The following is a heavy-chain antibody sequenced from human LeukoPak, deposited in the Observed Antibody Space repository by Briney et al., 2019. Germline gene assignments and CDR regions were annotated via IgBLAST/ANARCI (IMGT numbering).Heavy chain of an antibody. D-gene: IGHD5-12*01. CDR1: GYTFTGYF. CDR2: INPNSGGT. V-gene: IGHV1-2*02. Sequence: ASVKVSCKASGYTFTGYFMHWVRQAPAQGLEWMGWINPNSGGTNYAQKFQGRVTMTRDTSIRTAYMELSRLRSDDTAVYYCARSLGYEYSTDYWGQGTLVTVSS. CDR3: ARSLGYEYSTDY. J-gene: IGHJ4*02.